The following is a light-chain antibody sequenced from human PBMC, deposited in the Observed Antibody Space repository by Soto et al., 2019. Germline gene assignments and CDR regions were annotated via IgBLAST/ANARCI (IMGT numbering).Light chain of an antibody. CDR3: QQYDSYSWT. CDR1: QRISSW. Sequence: DIQMTQSPSTLSASVGDRVTITCRASQRISSWLAWYQQKPGKAPKLLIYDASTLESGVPSRFSGSGSGTEFTLTISSLQPDDFATYYCQQYDSYSWTFGPGTKVEVK. CDR2: DAS. V-gene: IGKV1-5*01. J-gene: IGKJ1*01.